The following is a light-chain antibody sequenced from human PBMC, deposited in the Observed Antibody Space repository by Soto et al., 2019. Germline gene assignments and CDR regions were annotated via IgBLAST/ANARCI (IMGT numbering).Light chain of an antibody. CDR1: SSDVGGYNY. CDR3: SSYTSSNSFL. V-gene: IGLV2-14*01. CDR2: EVS. Sequence: QSALTQPASVSGSPGQSITISCTGTSSDVGGYNYVSWYQQHPGKAPKLMIYEVSNRPSGVSNRFSGSKSGNTASLTISGLQAEDEADYYCSSYTSSNSFLFGGGTQLTVL. J-gene: IGLJ2*01.